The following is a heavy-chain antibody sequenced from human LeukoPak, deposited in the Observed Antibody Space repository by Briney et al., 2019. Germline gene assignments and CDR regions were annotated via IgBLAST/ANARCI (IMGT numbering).Heavy chain of an antibody. Sequence: GGSLRLSCAASGFTFNYYAMSWVRQAPGKGLEWVSGISDNEGSTYYTDSVKGRFTISRDNTRNTVYLQMNNLRPDDTAVYFCARHDSFIPYWGQGTLVTVSS. V-gene: IGHV3-23*01. CDR3: ARHDSFIPY. CDR2: ISDNEGST. D-gene: IGHD5-18*01. CDR1: GFTFNYYA. J-gene: IGHJ4*02.